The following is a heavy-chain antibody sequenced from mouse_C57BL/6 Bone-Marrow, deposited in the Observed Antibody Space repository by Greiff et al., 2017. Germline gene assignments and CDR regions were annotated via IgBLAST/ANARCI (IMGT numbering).Heavy chain of an antibody. CDR3: AREIYGNYAMDY. J-gene: IGHJ4*01. Sequence: EVKLVESGGGLVQSGRSLRLSCATSGFTFSDFYMEWVRQAPGKGLEWIAASRNKANDYTTEYSASVKGRFIVSRDTSQSILYLQMNALRAEDTAMYYCAREIYGNYAMDYWGQGTSVTVSS. CDR1: GFTFSDFY. D-gene: IGHD2-1*01. V-gene: IGHV7-1*01. CDR2: SRNKANDYTT.